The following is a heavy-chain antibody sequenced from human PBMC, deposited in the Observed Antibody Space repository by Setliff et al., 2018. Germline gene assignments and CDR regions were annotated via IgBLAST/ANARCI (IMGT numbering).Heavy chain of an antibody. D-gene: IGHD3-10*01. CDR2: INTNTGNP. J-gene: IGHJ6*03. CDR1: GYTFTTYA. CDR3: ARGGRFGTIVYRGDYYLDV. Sequence: ASVKVSCKASGYTFTTYAIGWMRQAPGQGLEWMGWINTNTGNPSYAQGFTGRFVFSLDTSVSTAYLQLSSLKAEDTAIYYCARGGRFGTIVYRGDYYLDVWGKGTTVTVSS. V-gene: IGHV7-4-1*02.